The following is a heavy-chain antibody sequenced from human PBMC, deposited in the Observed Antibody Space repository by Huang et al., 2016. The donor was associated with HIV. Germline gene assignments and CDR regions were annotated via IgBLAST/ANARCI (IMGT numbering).Heavy chain of an antibody. Sequence: EEQLVESGGGLVQTGGSLRLSCAASGFSFSRCNMNWVLRAPGKCLELLAYISEPGSVITYADSVKGRFTVSRDNAKNSLYLQMDSLRAEDTAVYYCARGYSSSWLYNWGQGTLVTVSS. CDR2: ISEPGSVI. V-gene: IGHV3-48*01. CDR3: ARGYSSSWLYN. CDR1: GFSFSRCN. D-gene: IGHD6-13*01. J-gene: IGHJ4*02.